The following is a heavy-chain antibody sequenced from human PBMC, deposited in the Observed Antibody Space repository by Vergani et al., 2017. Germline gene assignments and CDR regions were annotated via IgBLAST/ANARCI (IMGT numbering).Heavy chain of an antibody. Sequence: EVQLLESGGDLVQPGGSLRLSCAASGFTFNHYAMNWVRQPPGKGLEWVSGISGSGGSTYSAGSVKGRFTISRDSSKNTLYLQMNSLSAGDTAVYYCAKANPRNSGYDYLYYYHAMDVWGQGTTVTVSS. D-gene: IGHD5-12*01. CDR3: AKANPRNSGYDYLYYYHAMDV. CDR1: GFTFNHYA. V-gene: IGHV3-23*01. CDR2: ISGSGGST. J-gene: IGHJ6*02.